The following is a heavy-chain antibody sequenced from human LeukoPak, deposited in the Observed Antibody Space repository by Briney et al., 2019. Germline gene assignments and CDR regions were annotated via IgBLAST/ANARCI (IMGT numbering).Heavy chain of an antibody. CDR2: IYTSGST. D-gene: IGHD1-20*01. CDR1: GGSISGYY. Sequence: SETLSLTCTVSGGSISGYYWSWIRQPAGKGLEWIGRIYTSGSTNYSPSLKSRVTMSVDTSKNQFSLRLTSVTAADTAVYYCARGLYNWNHFFDYGGQGTLVTVSS. J-gene: IGHJ4*02. CDR3: ARGLYNWNHFFDY. V-gene: IGHV4-4*07.